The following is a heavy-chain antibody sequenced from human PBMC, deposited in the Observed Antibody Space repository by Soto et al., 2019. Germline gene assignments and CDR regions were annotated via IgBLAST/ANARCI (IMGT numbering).Heavy chain of an antibody. D-gene: IGHD3-10*01. CDR1: GGSISSSSYY. V-gene: IGHV4-39*01. CDR2: IYYSGST. J-gene: IGHJ5*02. Sequence: PSETLSLTCTVSGGSISSSSYYWVLIRQPPGKGLEWIGSIYYSGSTYYNPSLKSRVTISVDTSKNQFSLKLSSVTAADTAVYYCASHSMVRGVMKLRLNWFDPWGQGTLVTVSS. CDR3: ASHSMVRGVMKLRLNWFDP.